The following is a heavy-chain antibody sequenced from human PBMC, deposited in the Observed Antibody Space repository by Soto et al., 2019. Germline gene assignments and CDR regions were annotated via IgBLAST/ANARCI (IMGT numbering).Heavy chain of an antibody. J-gene: IGHJ3*02. CDR3: ARWGQLGYCSGGSCHGLAFDI. CDR1: GFTXSSYA. D-gene: IGHD2-15*01. V-gene: IGHV3-30-3*01. Sequence: PGGSLRLSCAASGFTXSSYAMHWVRQAPGKGLEWVAVISYDGSNKYYADSVKGRFTISRDNSKNTLYLQMNSLRAEDTAVYYCARWGQLGYCSGGSCHGLAFDISGQGTMVTVSS. CDR2: ISYDGSNK.